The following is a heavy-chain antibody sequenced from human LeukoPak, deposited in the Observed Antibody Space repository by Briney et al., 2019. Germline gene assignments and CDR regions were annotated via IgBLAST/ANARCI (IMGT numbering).Heavy chain of an antibody. V-gene: IGHV3-64*01. CDR1: GFTFSSYA. J-gene: IGHJ5*02. CDR3: ARDTAMVSVDWFDP. Sequence: PGGSLRLSCAASGFTFSSYAMHWVRQAPGKGLEYVSAISSNGGSTYYANSVKGRFTISRDNSKNTLYLQMGSLRAEDMAVYYCARDTAMVSVDWFDPWGQGTLVTVSS. D-gene: IGHD5-18*01. CDR2: ISSNGGST.